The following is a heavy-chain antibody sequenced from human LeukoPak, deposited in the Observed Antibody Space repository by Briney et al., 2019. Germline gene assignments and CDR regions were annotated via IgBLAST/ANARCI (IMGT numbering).Heavy chain of an antibody. CDR3: ASLEYSSSWYGDY. CDR1: GFTFSSYS. D-gene: IGHD6-13*01. CDR2: ISSSSSTI. J-gene: IGHJ4*02. Sequence: PGGSLRLSCAASGFTFSSYSMNWVRQAPGKGLGWVSHISSSSSTIYYADSVKGRFTISRDNAKNSLYLQINSLRAEDTAVYYCASLEYSSSWYGDYWGQGTLVTVSS. V-gene: IGHV3-48*01.